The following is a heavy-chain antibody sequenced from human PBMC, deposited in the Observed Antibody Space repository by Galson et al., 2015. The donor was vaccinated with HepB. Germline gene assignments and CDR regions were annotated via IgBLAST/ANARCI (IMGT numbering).Heavy chain of an antibody. V-gene: IGHV3-23*01. Sequence: SLRLSCAASGFTFSSYAMSWVRQAPGKGLEWVSAITASGGDTYYADSVKGRFTISRDNSKNTLYLQMNSLRAEDTAVYYCAKASGSGGSIYYFDYWGQGTLVTVSS. CDR2: ITASGGDT. CDR1: GFTFSSYA. J-gene: IGHJ4*02. D-gene: IGHD2-15*01. CDR3: AKASGSGGSIYYFDY.